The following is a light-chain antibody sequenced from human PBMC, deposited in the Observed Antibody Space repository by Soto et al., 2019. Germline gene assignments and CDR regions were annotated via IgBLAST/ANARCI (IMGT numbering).Light chain of an antibody. J-gene: IGKJ4*01. V-gene: IGKV3D-20*02. CDR3: QQRSNWPALT. CDR2: GAS. CDR1: KSLSRSY. Sequence: IVLTQSPDTLSLSPGERATLSCRASKSLSRSYLAWYQQKPGQAPRLLIYGASRRATGIPERFTGSGSGTDFTLTISSLEHEDFAVYYCQQRSNWPALTFGGGTKVDIK.